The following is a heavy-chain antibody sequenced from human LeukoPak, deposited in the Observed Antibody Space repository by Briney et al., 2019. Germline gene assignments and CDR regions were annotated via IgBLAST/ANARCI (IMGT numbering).Heavy chain of an antibody. J-gene: IGHJ4*02. Sequence: SQTLSLTCTVSGGSISSGSYYWSWIRQPPGKGLEWIGYIYHSGSTYYNPSLKSRVTISVDRSKNQFSLKLSSVTAADTAVYYCARDSGIGPDYWGQGTLVTVSS. CDR3: ARDSGIGPDY. D-gene: IGHD1-14*01. CDR2: IYHSGST. V-gene: IGHV4-30-2*01. CDR1: GGSISSGSYY.